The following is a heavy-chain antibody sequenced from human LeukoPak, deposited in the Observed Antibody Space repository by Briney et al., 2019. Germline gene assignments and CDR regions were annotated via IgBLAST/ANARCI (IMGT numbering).Heavy chain of an antibody. CDR3: TTTAGRAAAGTGFDY. J-gene: IGHJ4*02. CDR1: GFTFSGSA. CDR2: IRSKANSYAT. Sequence: GGSLRLSCAASGFTFSGSAMHWVRQASGKGLEWVGRIRSKANSYATAYAASVKDRFTISRDDSKNTAYLQMNSLKTEDTAVYYCTTTAGRAAAGTGFDYWGQGTLVTVSS. D-gene: IGHD6-13*01. V-gene: IGHV3-73*01.